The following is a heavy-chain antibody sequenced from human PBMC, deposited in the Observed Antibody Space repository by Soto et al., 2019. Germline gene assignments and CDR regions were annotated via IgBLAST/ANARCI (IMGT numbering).Heavy chain of an antibody. J-gene: IGHJ4*02. CDR1: GFTFSNYS. D-gene: IGHD2-2*01. V-gene: IGHV3-48*02. Sequence: EVQLVQSGGGLVQPGGSLRLSCAASGFTFSNYSMNWFRQSPEMGLEWVSYITGSRSTIYYAASVRGRFTISRDNARSSLYLQMNSLRDEDTAVYYCARAGHVPGALVDYWGQGNLVIVSS. CDR3: ARAGHVPGALVDY. CDR2: ITGSRSTI.